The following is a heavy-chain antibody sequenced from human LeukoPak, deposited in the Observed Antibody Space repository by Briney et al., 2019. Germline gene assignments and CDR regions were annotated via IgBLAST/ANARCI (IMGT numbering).Heavy chain of an antibody. Sequence: GASVKVSCKASGYTFTDFYIHWVRQAPGQGLEWMAYINPESGDTKYSQKFQGRVTTTGDTSISTAYMEVNNLRSDDTAFYYCAAAGLGYWGQGTLITVSS. J-gene: IGHJ4*02. CDR1: GYTFTDFY. CDR3: AAAGLGY. CDR2: INPESGDT. V-gene: IGHV1-2*02. D-gene: IGHD3/OR15-3a*01.